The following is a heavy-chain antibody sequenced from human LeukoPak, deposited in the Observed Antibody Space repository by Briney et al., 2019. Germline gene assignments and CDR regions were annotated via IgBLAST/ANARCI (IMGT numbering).Heavy chain of an antibody. CDR3: AREYYYDSSGYYPPHAFDI. V-gene: IGHV4-59*01. CDR1: GGSISTYY. J-gene: IGHJ3*02. CDR2: IYYSGGT. Sequence: SETLSLTCTVSGGSISTYYWSWIRQPPGKALEWIGYIYYSGGTNYNPSLKSRVTISVDTSKKQFSLKLSSLTAADTAVYYCAREYYYDSSGYYPPHAFDIWGQGTMVTVSS. D-gene: IGHD3-22*01.